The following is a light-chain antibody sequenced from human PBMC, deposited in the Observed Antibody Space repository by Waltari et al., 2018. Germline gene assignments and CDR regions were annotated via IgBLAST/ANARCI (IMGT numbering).Light chain of an antibody. J-gene: IGKJ5*01. V-gene: IGKV3-15*01. CDR3: HQYNNWPPIT. CDR1: QSVSSN. Sequence: EIVLMQSPATLSVSPGERATLSCRASQSVSSNLAWYQRKPGQPPRLLISGASTSAAGIPARFSGSGSATEFTLTISSLQSEDFAVYYCHQYNNWPPITFGQGTRLEIK. CDR2: GAS.